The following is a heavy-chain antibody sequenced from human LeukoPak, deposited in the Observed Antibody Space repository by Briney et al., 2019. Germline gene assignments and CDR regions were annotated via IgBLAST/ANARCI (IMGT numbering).Heavy chain of an antibody. V-gene: IGHV3-30*02. CDR2: IRYDGSNK. Sequence: GGSLRLSCAASGFTFSSYGMHWVCQAPGKGLEWVAFIRYDGSNKYYADYVKGRFTISRDNSKNTLYLQMNSLRAEDTAVYYCAKVLPIYFSPSSWFDPWGQGTLVTVSS. CDR3: AKVLPIYFSPSSWFDP. CDR1: GFTFSSYG. D-gene: IGHD3-3*01. J-gene: IGHJ5*02.